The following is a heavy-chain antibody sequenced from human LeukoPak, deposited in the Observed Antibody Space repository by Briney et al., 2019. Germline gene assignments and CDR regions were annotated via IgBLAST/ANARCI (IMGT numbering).Heavy chain of an antibody. CDR1: GYSISSGYY. D-gene: IGHD6-25*01. CDR3: ARMSVAAYDP. J-gene: IGHJ5*02. Sequence: SETLSLTCTVSGYSISSGYYWGWIRQPPGKGLEWIGSIYHSGSTYYNPSLKSRVTISVDTSKNQFSLKLSSVTAADTAVYYCARMSVAAYDPWGQGTLVTVSS. CDR2: IYHSGST. V-gene: IGHV4-38-2*02.